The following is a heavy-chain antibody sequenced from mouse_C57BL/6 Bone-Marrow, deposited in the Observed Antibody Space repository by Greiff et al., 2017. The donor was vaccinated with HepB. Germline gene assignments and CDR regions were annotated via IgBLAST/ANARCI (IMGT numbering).Heavy chain of an antibody. CDR1: EYEFPSHD. Sequence: DVKLVESGGGLVQPGESLKLSCESNEYEFPSHDMSWVRKTPEKRLELVAAINSDGGSTYYPDTMERRFIISRGNTKKTLYLQMSSLRSEDTALYYCARQGSTGYWYFDVWGTGTTVTVSS. CDR3: ARQGSTGYWYFDV. CDR2: INSDGGST. V-gene: IGHV5-2*01. J-gene: IGHJ1*03. D-gene: IGHD4-1*02.